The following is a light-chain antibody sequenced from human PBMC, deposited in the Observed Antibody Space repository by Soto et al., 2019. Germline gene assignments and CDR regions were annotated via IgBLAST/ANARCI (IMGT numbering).Light chain of an antibody. V-gene: IGKV3D-15*01. CDR3: QQYYDWPIT. CDR2: GVS. J-gene: IGKJ5*01. CDR1: QFVSSRS. Sequence: EIVLTQSPGPLSLSPGESATLLCRASQFVSSRSLAWYQQKPGQAPRLLIYGVSTRATGIPDRFSGSGSGTEFTLTISSLHSEDFAVYYCQQYYDWPITFGQGTRLEIK.